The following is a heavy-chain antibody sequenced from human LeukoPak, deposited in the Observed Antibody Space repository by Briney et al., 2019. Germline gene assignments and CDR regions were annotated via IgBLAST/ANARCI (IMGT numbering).Heavy chain of an antibody. D-gene: IGHD5-18*01. Sequence: PSETLSLTCTVSGDSISSYYWSWIRQPPGKGLEWIGYIYYSGSTNYNPSLMSRVTISVDTSKNQFSLKLSSVTAADTAVYYCARSERGTAMVTSFDCWGQGTLVTVSS. CDR2: IYYSGST. J-gene: IGHJ4*02. CDR1: GDSISSYY. CDR3: ARSERGTAMVTSFDC. V-gene: IGHV4-59*08.